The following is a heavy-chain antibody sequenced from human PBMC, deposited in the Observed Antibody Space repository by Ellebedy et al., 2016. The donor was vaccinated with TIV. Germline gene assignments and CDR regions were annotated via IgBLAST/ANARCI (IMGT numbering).Heavy chain of an antibody. D-gene: IGHD6-13*01. CDR1: GFTFSDYY. J-gene: IGHJ5*02. Sequence: GESLKISCAASGFTFSDYYMSWIRQAPGKGLEWVSYISSGGRTVYYADSVKGRFTISRDNAKNSLYLQMNSLRAEDTAVYYCARDARFIDQQHNWFDPWGQGTLVTVSS. CDR3: ARDARFIDQQHNWFDP. CDR2: ISSGGRTV. V-gene: IGHV3-11*01.